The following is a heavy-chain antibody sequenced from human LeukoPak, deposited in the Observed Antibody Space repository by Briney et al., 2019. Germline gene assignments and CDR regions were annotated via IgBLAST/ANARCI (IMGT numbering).Heavy chain of an antibody. CDR2: IYYSGST. J-gene: IGHJ4*02. V-gene: IGHV4-59*08. CDR3: ARAYSSSWYPQFDY. Sequence: SETLSLTCTVSGGSISSYYWSWIRQPPGKGLEWIGYIYYSGSTNYNPSLKSRVTISVDTSKNQFSLKLSSVTAADTAVYYCARAYSSSWYPQFDYWGQGTLVTVSS. D-gene: IGHD6-13*01. CDR1: GGSISSYY.